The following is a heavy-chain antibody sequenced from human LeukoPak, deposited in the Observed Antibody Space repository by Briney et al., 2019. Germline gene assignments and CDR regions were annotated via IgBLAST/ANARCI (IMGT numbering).Heavy chain of an antibody. CDR1: GYTFTGYY. Sequence: ASVKVSCKASGYTFTGYYIHWVRQAPGQGLEWMGRINPNSGGTNYAQKFQGRVTMTRDTSISTAYMELSRLRSDDTAVYYCARGGPSFGSKYNWFDPWGQGTLDTVSS. V-gene: IGHV1-2*06. J-gene: IGHJ5*02. D-gene: IGHD3-10*01. CDR3: ARGGPSFGSKYNWFDP. CDR2: INPNSGGT.